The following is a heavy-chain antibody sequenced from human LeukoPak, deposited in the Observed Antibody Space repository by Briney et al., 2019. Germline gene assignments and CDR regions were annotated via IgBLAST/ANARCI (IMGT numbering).Heavy chain of an antibody. Sequence: GGSLRLSCAASGFTFSSYEMNWVRQAPGKGLEWVANIKQDGSEKYYVDSVKGRFTISRDNAKNSLYLQMNSLRAEDTAVYYCASRASSGWYYYYYYMDVWGKGTTVTVSS. CDR2: IKQDGSEK. CDR1: GFTFSSYE. CDR3: ASRASSGWYYYYYYMDV. V-gene: IGHV3-7*01. J-gene: IGHJ6*03. D-gene: IGHD6-19*01.